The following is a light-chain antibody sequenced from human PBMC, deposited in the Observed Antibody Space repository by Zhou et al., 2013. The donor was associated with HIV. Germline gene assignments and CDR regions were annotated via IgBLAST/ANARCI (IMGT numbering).Light chain of an antibody. CDR2: GVS. J-gene: IGKJ2*01. V-gene: IGKV3-20*01. Sequence: EIVLTQSPGTLSLSPGERATLSCRASQSVGSIYLAWYQQKPGQAPRVLIYGVSSRATGIPDRFSGSGSGTDFTLTISRLEPEDFAVYYCQQYGSSPPLYTFGQGTKLEIK. CDR1: QSVGSIY. CDR3: QQYGSSPPLYT.